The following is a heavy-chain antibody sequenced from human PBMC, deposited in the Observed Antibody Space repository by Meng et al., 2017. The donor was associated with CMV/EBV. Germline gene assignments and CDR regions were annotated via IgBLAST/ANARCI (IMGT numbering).Heavy chain of an antibody. CDR3: TRDRSYELLNYSPRIDH. CDR2: IRSRGHGGTT. V-gene: IGHV3-49*04. J-gene: IGHJ4*02. Sequence: GESLKISCTGSGFNLGDYGMSWVRQAPGKGLEWVGFIRSRGHGGTTETAASVKGRFTISRDESKSIVYLQMNSLKTEDTAVYYCTRDRSYELLNYSPRIDHWGQGTLVTVSS. D-gene: IGHD2-21*01. CDR1: GFNLGDYG.